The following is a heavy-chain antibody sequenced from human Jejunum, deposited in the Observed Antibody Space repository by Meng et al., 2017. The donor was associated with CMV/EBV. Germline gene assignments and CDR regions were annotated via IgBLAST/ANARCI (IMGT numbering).Heavy chain of an antibody. J-gene: IGHJ5*02. CDR1: GFTVSSGY. CDR2: TFRSGTT. CDR3: AKGADSSWYTGES. D-gene: IGHD2-2*02. V-gene: IGHV3-53*01. Sequence: VRLVESGGGLIQPGGSLELSCAASGFTVSSGYMTWVRQAPEKGLEWLSITFRSGTTYFADSVKGRFSISRDNSKNTLYLQMNSLRVEDTAVYYCAKGADSSWYTGESWGQGTLVTVSS.